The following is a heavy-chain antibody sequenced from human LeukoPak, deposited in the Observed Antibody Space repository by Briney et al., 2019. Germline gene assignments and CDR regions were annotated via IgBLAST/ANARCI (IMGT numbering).Heavy chain of an antibody. Sequence: PSETLSLTCTVSGGSISSGSYYWSWIRQPPGKGLEWIGEINHSGSTNYNPSLKSRVTISVDTSKNQFSLKLSSVTAADTAVYYCASLRLLGTLAAFDIWGQGTMVTVSS. CDR1: GGSISSGSYY. D-gene: IGHD3-3*02. CDR2: INHSGST. V-gene: IGHV4-39*07. J-gene: IGHJ3*02. CDR3: ASLRLLGTLAAFDI.